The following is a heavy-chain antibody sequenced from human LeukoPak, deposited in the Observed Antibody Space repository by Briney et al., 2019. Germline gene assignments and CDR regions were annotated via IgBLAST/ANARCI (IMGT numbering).Heavy chain of an antibody. D-gene: IGHD6-13*01. CDR3: ARGWDSSSWYEVFDY. Sequence: PSETLSLTCAVYGGSFSGYYWSWIRQPPGKGLEWIGEINHSGSTNYNPSLKSRVTISVDTSENQFSLKLSSVTAADTAVYYCARGWDSSSWYEVFDYWGQGTLVTVSS. V-gene: IGHV4-34*01. CDR2: INHSGST. J-gene: IGHJ4*02. CDR1: GGSFSGYY.